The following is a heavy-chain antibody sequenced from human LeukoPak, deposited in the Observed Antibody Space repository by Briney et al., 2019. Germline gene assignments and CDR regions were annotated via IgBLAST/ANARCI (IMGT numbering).Heavy chain of an antibody. CDR3: ARGVYSSSWFDY. CDR2: ISSSGSTI. CDR1: GFTFSSYE. Sequence: GGSLRLSCAASGFTFSSYEMSWVRQAPGKGLEWVSYISSSGSTIYYADSVKGRFTISRDNAKNSLYLQMNSLRAEDTAVYYCARGVYSSSWFDYWGQGTLVTVSS. D-gene: IGHD6-13*01. J-gene: IGHJ4*02. V-gene: IGHV3-48*03.